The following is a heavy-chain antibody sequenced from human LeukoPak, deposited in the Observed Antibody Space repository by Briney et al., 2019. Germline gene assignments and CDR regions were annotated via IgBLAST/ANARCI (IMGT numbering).Heavy chain of an antibody. CDR2: IYSGGST. Sequence: GGSLRLSCAASGFTVSSNHMSWVRQAPGKGLEWVSVIYSGGSTYYADSVKGRFTISRDNSKNTLYLQMNSLRAEDTAVYYCARQRYYYDSSGYYDYYYYMDVWGKGTTVTISS. D-gene: IGHD3-22*01. CDR1: GFTVSSNH. CDR3: ARQRYYYDSSGYYDYYYYMDV. V-gene: IGHV3-66*04. J-gene: IGHJ6*03.